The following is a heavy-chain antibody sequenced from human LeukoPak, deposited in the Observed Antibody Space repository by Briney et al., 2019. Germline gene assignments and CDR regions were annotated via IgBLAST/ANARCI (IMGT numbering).Heavy chain of an antibody. CDR1: GFSFTDYP. V-gene: IGHV3-48*02. CDR2: IRTSAEGANYA. CDR3: ASDQRYAFDY. J-gene: IGHJ4*02. Sequence: PGGSLRLSCATSGFSFTDYPMNWVRQAPGKGLEWVSNIRTSAEGANYAYYADSVKGRVTISGDDAKNTLYLHMDSLRDDDTAVYYCASDQRYAFDYWGQGILVTVSS. D-gene: IGHD3-9*01.